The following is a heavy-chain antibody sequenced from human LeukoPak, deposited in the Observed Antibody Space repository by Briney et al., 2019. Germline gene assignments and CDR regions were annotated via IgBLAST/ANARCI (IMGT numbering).Heavy chain of an antibody. CDR1: GGSISSGSYY. V-gene: IGHV4-61*02. CDR2: IYTSGST. Sequence: PSETLSLTCTVSGGSISSGSYYWSWIRQPAGKGLEWIGRIYTSGSTNYNPSLKSRVTISVDTSKNQFSLKLSSVTAADTAVYYCAKAGFRVAFGAVIVQQRHYFDYWGQGTLVTVSS. D-gene: IGHD3-16*02. CDR3: AKAGFRVAFGAVIVQQRHYFDY. J-gene: IGHJ4*02.